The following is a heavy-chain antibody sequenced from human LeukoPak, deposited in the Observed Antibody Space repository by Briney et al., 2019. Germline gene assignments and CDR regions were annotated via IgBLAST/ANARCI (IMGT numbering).Heavy chain of an antibody. V-gene: IGHV1-18*01. D-gene: IGHD6-19*01. CDR1: GYTFTSYG. J-gene: IGHJ5*02. CDR2: ISAYNGNT. Sequence: ASVKVSCKASGYTFTSYGISWVRQAPGQGLEWMGWISAYNGNTNYAQKLQGRVTMTTDTSTSTAYMELRSLRSDDTAVYYCARGVAVAGKSGWFDPWGQGTLVTVSS. CDR3: ARGVAVAGKSGWFDP.